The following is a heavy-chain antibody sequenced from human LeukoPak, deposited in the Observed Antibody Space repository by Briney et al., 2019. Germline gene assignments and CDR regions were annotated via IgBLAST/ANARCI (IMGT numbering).Heavy chain of an antibody. CDR2: ISGTGSST. Sequence: GGSLRLSCTASGFTFGNYAMNWVRQAPGKGLEWVSTISGTGSSTYYADSAKGRFTISRDNSKDTLFLQLNSLTAADTAMYFCAKASVAIPQYCNSWGQGTLVTVSS. CDR3: AKASVAIPQYCNS. V-gene: IGHV3-23*01. CDR1: GFTFGNYA. J-gene: IGHJ5*02. D-gene: IGHD2-2*02.